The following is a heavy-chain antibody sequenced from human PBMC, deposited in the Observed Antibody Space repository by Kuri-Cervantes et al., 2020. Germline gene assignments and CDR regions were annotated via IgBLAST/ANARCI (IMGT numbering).Heavy chain of an antibody. CDR1: GGSISSYY. CDR2: INHSGST. D-gene: IGHD4-17*01. Sequence: SETLSLTCTVSGGSISSYYWSRIRQPPGKGLECIGEINHSGSTNYNPSLKSRVTMSVDKSKNQFSLKLSSLTAADTVVYYCARGGGHDYDDDPWYFDLWGRGTLVTVSS. V-gene: IGHV4-34*01. J-gene: IGHJ2*01. CDR3: ARGGGHDYDDDPWYFDL.